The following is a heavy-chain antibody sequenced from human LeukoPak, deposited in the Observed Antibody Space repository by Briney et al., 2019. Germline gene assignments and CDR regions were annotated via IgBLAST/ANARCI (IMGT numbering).Heavy chain of an antibody. V-gene: IGHV3-21*04. CDR1: GFTFSSYS. CDR3: AKVSRVYYYDSSGYYG. Sequence: GGSLRLSCAASGFTFSSYSMNWVRQAPGKGLEWVSSISSSSSYIYYADSVKGRFTISRDNSKNTLYLQMNSLRAEDTAVYYCAKVSRVYYYDSSGYYGWGQGTLVTVSS. J-gene: IGHJ4*02. CDR2: ISSSSSYI. D-gene: IGHD3-22*01.